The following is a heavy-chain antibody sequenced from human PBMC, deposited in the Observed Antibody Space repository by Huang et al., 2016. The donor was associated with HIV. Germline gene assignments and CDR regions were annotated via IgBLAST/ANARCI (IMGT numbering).Heavy chain of an antibody. CDR2: IYYSGST. V-gene: IGHV4-39*02. Sequence: QLQLQESGPGLVKPSETLSLTCTVSGGSIRSDNYYWGWSRQPPGKGLEWIGSIYYSGSTYDNPSLKRRVTIAVDTAKNHFSLRMRSVTAADTAVYYCARLPGSITMIRGVITDPYWGQGTLVTVSS. CDR1: GGSIRSDNYY. CDR3: ARLPGSITMIRGVITDPY. J-gene: IGHJ4*02. D-gene: IGHD3-10*01.